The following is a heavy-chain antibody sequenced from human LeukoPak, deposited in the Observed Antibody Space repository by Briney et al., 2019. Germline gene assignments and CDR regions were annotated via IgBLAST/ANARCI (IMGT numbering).Heavy chain of an antibody. CDR2: IYHSGST. D-gene: IGHD3-10*01. CDR3: ARWFGELDAFDI. J-gene: IGHJ3*02. V-gene: IGHV4-30-2*01. CDR1: GGSISSGGYS. Sequence: SQTLSLTCAVSGGSISSGGYSWSWIRQPPGKGLEWIGYIYHSGSTYYNPSLKSRVTISVDRSKNQFSLKLSSVTAADTAVYYCARWFGELDAFDIWGQGTMVTVSS.